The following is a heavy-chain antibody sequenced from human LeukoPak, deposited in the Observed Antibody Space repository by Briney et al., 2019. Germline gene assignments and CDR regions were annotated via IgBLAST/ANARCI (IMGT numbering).Heavy chain of an antibody. J-gene: IGHJ4*02. V-gene: IGHV3-23*01. D-gene: IGHD6-13*01. CDR3: AKATATSGKPVFDY. CDR2: LSASGSSI. CDR1: GFTFSSYA. Sequence: QLGGSLGLSCAASGFTFSSYALTWVRPAPGKGLEWVSALSASGSSIYYADSVKGRFTVSRDNSKNTLYLQMISLRAEDTAVYYCAKATATSGKPVFDYWGQGTLVTVSS.